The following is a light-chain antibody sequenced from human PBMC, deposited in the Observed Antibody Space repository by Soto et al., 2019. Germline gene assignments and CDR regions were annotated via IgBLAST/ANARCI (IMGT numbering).Light chain of an antibody. CDR3: AAWDDRLNGRV. Sequence: QSVLTQPPSASGTPGQRVTISCSGSNSDIGSNTVNWYQQLQGTAPKLLIYYDNLRPSGVPDRISGSKSGTAASLAISGLQSDDEDDYYCAAWDDRLNGRVFGTGTKLTVL. V-gene: IGLV1-44*01. CDR2: YDN. CDR1: NSDIGSNT. J-gene: IGLJ1*01.